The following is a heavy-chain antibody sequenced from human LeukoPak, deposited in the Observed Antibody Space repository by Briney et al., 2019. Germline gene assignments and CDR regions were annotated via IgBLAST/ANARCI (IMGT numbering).Heavy chain of an antibody. D-gene: IGHD2/OR15-2a*01. J-gene: IGHJ6*03. V-gene: IGHV4-4*02. CDR3: ARLTPTTLSLYYYYMDV. CDR1: GDSISSSNW. CDR2: IFHSGTT. Sequence: SETLSLTCTVSGDSISSSNWWSWVRQPPGKGLEWIGRIFHSGTTDYKTSLKGRVTISVDKSKNQFSLTLTSVTAADTAVYYCARLTPTTLSLYYYYMDVWGKGTTVTVSS.